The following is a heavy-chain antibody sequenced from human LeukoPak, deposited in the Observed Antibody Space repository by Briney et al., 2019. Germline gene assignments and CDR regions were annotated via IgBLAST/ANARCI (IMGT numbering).Heavy chain of an antibody. CDR1: GGSFSGYY. D-gene: IGHD5-18*01. V-gene: IGHV4-34*01. CDR2: INHSGST. Sequence: SETLSLTCAVYGGSFSGYYWSWIRQPPGKGLEWIGEINHSGSTNYNPSLKSRVTISVDTSKNQFSLKLSSVTAADTAVYYCARGRGYSYGYYAFDIWGQGTMVTVSS. CDR3: ARGRGYSYGYYAFDI. J-gene: IGHJ3*02.